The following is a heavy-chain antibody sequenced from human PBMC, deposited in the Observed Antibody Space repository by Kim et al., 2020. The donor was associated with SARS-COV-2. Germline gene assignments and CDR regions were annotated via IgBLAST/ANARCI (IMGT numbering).Heavy chain of an antibody. J-gene: IGHJ4*02. V-gene: IGHV4-59*01. CDR2: YYSGST. CDR3: ARANYFDY. Sequence: YYSGSTNYNPSLKSRITISVDTSKNQFSLKMRSVTAADTAVYYCARANYFDYWGQGTLVTVAS.